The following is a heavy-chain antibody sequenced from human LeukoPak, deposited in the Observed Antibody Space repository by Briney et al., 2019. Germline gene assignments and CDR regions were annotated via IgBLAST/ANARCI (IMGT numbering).Heavy chain of an antibody. Sequence: GGSLRLSCAASGFTFSSYWMHWVRQAPGKGLVWVSRINTDGSSTSCADSVKGRFTISRDNAKNTLYLQMNSLRAEDTAVYYCARVSTNWAGIDYFDYWGQGTLVTVSS. J-gene: IGHJ4*02. D-gene: IGHD7-27*01. V-gene: IGHV3-74*01. CDR1: GFTFSSYW. CDR2: INTDGSST. CDR3: ARVSTNWAGIDYFDY.